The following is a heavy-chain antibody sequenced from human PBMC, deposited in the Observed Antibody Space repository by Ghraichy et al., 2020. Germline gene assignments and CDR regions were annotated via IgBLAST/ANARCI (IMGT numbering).Heavy chain of an antibody. CDR3: AKAYSGSYLAFDI. D-gene: IGHD1-26*01. CDR2: ISWNSGSI. CDR1: GFTFDDYA. J-gene: IGHJ3*02. Sequence: GGSLRLSCAASGFTFDDYAMHWVRQAPGKGLEWVSGISWNSGSIGYADSVKGRFTISRDNAKNSLYLQMNSLRAEDTALYYCAKAYSGSYLAFDIWGQGTMVTVSS. V-gene: IGHV3-9*01.